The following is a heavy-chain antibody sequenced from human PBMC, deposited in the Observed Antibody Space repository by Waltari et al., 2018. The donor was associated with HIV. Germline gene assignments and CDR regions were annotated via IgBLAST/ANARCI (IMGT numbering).Heavy chain of an antibody. J-gene: IGHJ4*03. V-gene: IGHV6-1*01. D-gene: IGHD3-10*01. CDR2: TFYRSEWRF. CDR1: RDSLSSKTAA. Sequence: QVRLQQSGPGVMKTSQPLSLTCDVSRDSLSSKTAAWNWVRWSPSRGREWLGKTFYRSEWRFDYATPLKGRLSSSVDIPKNQFSLHLTSLTTEDTATYYCVRDSFGFDIWGQGT. CDR3: VRDSFGFDI.